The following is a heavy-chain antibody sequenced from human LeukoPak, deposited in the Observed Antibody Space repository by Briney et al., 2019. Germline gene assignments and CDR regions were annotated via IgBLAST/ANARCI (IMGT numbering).Heavy chain of an antibody. Sequence: PSQTLSLTCAVSGGSISSSSYFWGWVRQPPGKGLEWIGSCYYRGNTYYNPSLKSRVTISLDTSKNQFSLKLGSVTAADTAVYYCARRNRWELLDFWGQGTLVTVSS. D-gene: IGHD1-26*01. CDR2: CYYRGNT. CDR1: GGSISSSSYF. CDR3: ARRNRWELLDF. V-gene: IGHV4-39*01. J-gene: IGHJ4*02.